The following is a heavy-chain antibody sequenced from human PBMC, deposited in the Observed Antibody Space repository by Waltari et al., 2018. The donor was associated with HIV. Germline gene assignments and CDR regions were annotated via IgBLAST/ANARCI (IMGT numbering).Heavy chain of an antibody. J-gene: IGHJ4*02. CDR1: GYTFTGYY. D-gene: IGHD5-12*01. Sequence: QVQLVQSGTEVKKPGASVQVSCKASGYTFTGYYMNWVRKAPGQGLEWMGRSNPCSGGTNPAQKFQGRVTVTWDTSISPSYLELSSLRSDDTAVYYCARDGQHYDQDYWGQGTLVTVSS. V-gene: IGHV1-2*06. CDR2: SNPCSGGT. CDR3: ARDGQHYDQDY.